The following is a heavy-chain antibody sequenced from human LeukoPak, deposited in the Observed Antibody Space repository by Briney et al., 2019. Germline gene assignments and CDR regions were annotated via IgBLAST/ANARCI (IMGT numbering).Heavy chain of an antibody. CDR1: GFTFSSYE. V-gene: IGHV3-48*03. CDR2: ISSSGSTI. Sequence: GGSLRLSCAASGFTFSSYEMNWVRQAPGKGLEWVSYISSSGSTIYYADSVKGRFTISRDNAKKSLYLQMDSLRAEDTAVYYCARAEYSSSSGGMDVWGQGTTVTVSS. D-gene: IGHD6-6*01. CDR3: ARAEYSSSSGGMDV. J-gene: IGHJ6*02.